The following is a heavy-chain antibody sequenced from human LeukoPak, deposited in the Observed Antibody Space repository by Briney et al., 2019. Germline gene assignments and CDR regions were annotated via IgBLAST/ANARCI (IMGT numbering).Heavy chain of an antibody. D-gene: IGHD3-9*01. V-gene: IGHV4-39*07. CDR3: ARGEYFDWPYDY. CDR2: IYYSGST. CDR1: GGSISSSSYY. J-gene: IGHJ4*02. Sequence: SETLSLTCTVSGGSISSSSYYWGWIRQPPGKGLEWIGSIYYSGSTYYNPFLKSRVTISVDTSKNQFSLKLSSVTAADTAVYYCARGEYFDWPYDYWGQGTLVTVSS.